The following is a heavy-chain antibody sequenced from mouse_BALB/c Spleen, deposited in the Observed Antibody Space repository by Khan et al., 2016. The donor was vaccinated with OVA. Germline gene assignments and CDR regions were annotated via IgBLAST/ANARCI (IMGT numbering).Heavy chain of an antibody. D-gene: IGHD1-1*01. CDR1: GYSITSDYA. CDR2: INYSGST. Sequence: EVKLEESGPGLVKPSQSLSLTCTVTGYSITSDYAWNWIRQFPGNKLEWMGYINYSGSTNYNPALKSRISITRDTSKNQFFLQLNSVTTADTATYYCARDVSRYNYAMDYWGQGTSVTVSS. V-gene: IGHV3-2*02. J-gene: IGHJ4*01. CDR3: ARDVSRYNYAMDY.